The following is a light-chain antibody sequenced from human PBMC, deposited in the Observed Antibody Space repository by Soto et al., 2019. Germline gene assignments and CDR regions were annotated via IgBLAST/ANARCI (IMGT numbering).Light chain of an antibody. CDR1: QSITTY. CDR3: QQTYSTPPLT. J-gene: IGKJ4*01. V-gene: IGKV1-39*01. Sequence: DIQMTQSPSSLSASVGDRVTITCQASQSITTYLNWYQQKPGTAPKLLIYAASSLESGVPSRFSGSGSGTDFTLTISSLQPEDFATYFCQQTYSTPPLTFGGGTKVEIK. CDR2: AAS.